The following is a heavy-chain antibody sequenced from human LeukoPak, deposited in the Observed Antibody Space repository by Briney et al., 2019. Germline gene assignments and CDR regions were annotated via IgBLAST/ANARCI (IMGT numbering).Heavy chain of an antibody. CDR1: GYSFTSFW. V-gene: IGHV5-51*01. CDR2: IHSGDAET. D-gene: IGHD3-22*01. Sequence: GDSMKISCKASGYSFTSFWIGWVRQMPGKGLEWVGIIHSGDAETRDSPSFQGQVTILADKSINTAYLQWSRLKASDTAMYYCARRCYYDSSGYCNDGFDMWGQGTMVTVS. J-gene: IGHJ3*02. CDR3: ARRCYYDSSGYCNDGFDM.